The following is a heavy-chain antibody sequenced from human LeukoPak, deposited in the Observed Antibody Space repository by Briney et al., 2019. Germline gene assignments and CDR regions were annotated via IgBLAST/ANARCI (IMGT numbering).Heavy chain of an antibody. CDR1: GFIVSSNY. Sequence: PGGTLRLSCAASGFIVSSNYMSWVRQAPGKGLEWVSVIYSGGSTYYAASVKGRFTISRDNSKNTLYLQMNSLRAEDTAVYYCAPIAIRSGYWGQGTLVTVSS. CDR2: IYSGGST. J-gene: IGHJ4*02. CDR3: APIAIRSGY. D-gene: IGHD3-9*01. V-gene: IGHV3-66*01.